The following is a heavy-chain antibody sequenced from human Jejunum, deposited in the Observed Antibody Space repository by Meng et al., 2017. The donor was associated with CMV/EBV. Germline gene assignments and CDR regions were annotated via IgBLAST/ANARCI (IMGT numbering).Heavy chain of an antibody. CDR2: INWNGDNT. J-gene: IGHJ4*02. CDR3: ARHMGLGIVGVADY. Sequence: GFTFDDYGRGWGRQAQGKGLQWVSGINWNGDNTGYADTVKGRFTISRDNTKNSLYLQMNTLRVADTALYYCARHMGLGIVGVADYWGQGTLVTVSS. D-gene: IGHD1-26*01. V-gene: IGHV3-20*03. CDR1: GFTFDDYG.